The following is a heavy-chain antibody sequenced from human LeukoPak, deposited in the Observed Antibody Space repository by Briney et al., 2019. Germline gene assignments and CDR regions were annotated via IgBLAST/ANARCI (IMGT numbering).Heavy chain of an antibody. Sequence: GSLRLSCVASGFSFNNYRMTWVRQAPGKGLEWVANIKQDGSEKQYVDSVKGRFAISRDNAKKSLYLQINTLRAEDTAVYYCVRGPHIAATSYWGQGTLVTVSS. V-gene: IGHV3-7*03. CDR1: GFSFNNYR. D-gene: IGHD6-25*01. J-gene: IGHJ4*02. CDR2: IKQDGSEK. CDR3: VRGPHIAATSY.